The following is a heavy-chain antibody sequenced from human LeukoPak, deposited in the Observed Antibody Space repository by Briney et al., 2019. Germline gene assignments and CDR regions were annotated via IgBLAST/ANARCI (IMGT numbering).Heavy chain of an antibody. D-gene: IGHD6-19*01. Sequence: GGSLRLSCAASGFTFSSYGMHWVRQAPGKGLEWVAVIWYDGSNKYYADSVKGRFTISRDNSKNTLYLQMNSLRAEDTAVYYCARGRAEQWLDLNDAFDIWGQGTMVTVSS. J-gene: IGHJ3*02. V-gene: IGHV3-33*01. CDR1: GFTFSSYG. CDR2: IWYDGSNK. CDR3: ARGRAEQWLDLNDAFDI.